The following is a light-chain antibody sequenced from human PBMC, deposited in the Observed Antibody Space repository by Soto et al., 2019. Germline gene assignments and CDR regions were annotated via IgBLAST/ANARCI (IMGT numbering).Light chain of an antibody. CDR3: QQRSNWPQIT. CDR2: DAS. Sequence: EIVLTQSPATLSLSPGERATLSCRASQSVSSYLAWYQQKPGQAPRLLIYDASNRATGIPARFSGSGSGTDFTLTISSLVPEDFAVYYCQQRSNWPQITFGGGTKVEIK. V-gene: IGKV3-11*01. J-gene: IGKJ4*01. CDR1: QSVSSY.